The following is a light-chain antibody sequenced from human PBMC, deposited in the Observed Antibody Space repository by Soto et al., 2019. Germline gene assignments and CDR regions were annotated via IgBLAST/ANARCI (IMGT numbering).Light chain of an antibody. J-gene: IGLJ3*02. CDR3: SSYTSTNSWV. V-gene: IGLV2-14*01. CDR2: DVS. CDR1: SSDVGGYNY. Sequence: QSVLTQSASVSGSPGQSITISCTGTSSDVGGYNYVSWYQQHPGKAPKLIIYDVSNRPSGVSTRFSGSKSGNTASLTISGLHAEDEADYSCSSYTSTNSWVFGGGTKVTVL.